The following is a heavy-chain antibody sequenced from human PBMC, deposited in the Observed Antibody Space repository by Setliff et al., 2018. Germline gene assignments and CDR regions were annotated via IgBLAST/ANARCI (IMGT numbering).Heavy chain of an antibody. CDR3: ARSAANYDFWSGYVYWYFDL. J-gene: IGHJ2*01. V-gene: IGHV4-34*01. CDR1: GGSFSGYY. D-gene: IGHD3-3*01. CDR2: INHSGST. Sequence: SETLSLTCAVYGGSFSGYYWSWIRQPPGRGLEWIGKINHSGSTNYNPSLKSRVTISVDTSKNQFSLKLSSVTAADTAVYYCARSAANYDFWSGYVYWYFDLWGRGTLVTVSS.